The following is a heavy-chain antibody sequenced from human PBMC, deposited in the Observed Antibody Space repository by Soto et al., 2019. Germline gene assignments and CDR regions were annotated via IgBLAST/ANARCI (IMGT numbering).Heavy chain of an antibody. CDR2: IYANGGT. J-gene: IGHJ3*01. CDR1: GGSISSSTW. Sequence: QVQLQESGPGLVKPSGTLSLTCAVSGGSISSSTWWSWVRQAPGKGLEWIGEIYANGGTNYSPSLRRRFTLSRYKSKTQFSLRLNSVTGADTGVYYCASPWGSFMSGRADALDVWGQGTMVTVSS. CDR3: ASPWGSFMSGRADALDV. D-gene: IGHD3-16*01. V-gene: IGHV4-4*02.